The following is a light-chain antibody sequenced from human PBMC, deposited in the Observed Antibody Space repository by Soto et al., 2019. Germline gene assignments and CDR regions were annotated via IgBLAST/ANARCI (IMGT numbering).Light chain of an antibody. CDR2: DVS. J-gene: IGLJ2*01. CDR3: CSYAGSYTVV. Sequence: QSVLTQPRSVSGSPGQSVTISCTGTSSDVGGYKYVSWYQQHPGKAHNVMIYDVSKRPAGVPDRFSGSTSGNTASLTISGLQAEDEAYYYCCSYAGSYTVVFGGGTKLTVL. V-gene: IGLV2-11*01. CDR1: SSDVGGYKY.